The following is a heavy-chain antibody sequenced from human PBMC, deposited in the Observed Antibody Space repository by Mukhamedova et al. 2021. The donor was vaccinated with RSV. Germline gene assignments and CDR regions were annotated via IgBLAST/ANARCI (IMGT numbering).Heavy chain of an antibody. Sequence: ADSVKGRFTISRDNAKNSLSLQMNSLRAEDTALYYCAKDRGFGDLCDLFDYWRHVTLVTVPS. CDR3: AKDRGFGDLCDLFDY. V-gene: IGHV3-9*01. D-gene: IGHD3-10*01. J-gene: IGHJ4*01.